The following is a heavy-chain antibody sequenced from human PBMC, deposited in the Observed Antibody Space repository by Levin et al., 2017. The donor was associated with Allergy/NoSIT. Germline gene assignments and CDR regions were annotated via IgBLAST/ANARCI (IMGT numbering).Heavy chain of an antibody. CDR3: ARGDYYPSGTYIPV. Sequence: QSGGSLRLSCAGSGFIFSRYAFHWVRQAPGKGLEWVAVMSKDGGNNYYGDSVRGRFSISRDNSKNMLYLQMHRLSVEDTAVYYCARGDYYPSGTYIPVWGQGTLVTVSS. CDR2: MSKDGGNN. J-gene: IGHJ4*02. CDR1: GFIFSRYA. V-gene: IGHV3-30-3*01. D-gene: IGHD3-10*01.